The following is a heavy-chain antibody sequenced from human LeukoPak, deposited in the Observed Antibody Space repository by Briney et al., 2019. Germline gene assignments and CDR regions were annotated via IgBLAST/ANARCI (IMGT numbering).Heavy chain of an antibody. D-gene: IGHD3-22*01. J-gene: IGHJ4*02. Sequence: GASVKVSCKASGYTFTSYDINWVRQAPGQGLEWMGWMNTNTGNPTYAQGFTGRFVFSLDTSVSTAYLQISSLKTEDTAVYYCAVLSYDSSGYYYPFDYWGQGTLVTVSS. CDR2: MNTNTGNP. V-gene: IGHV7-4-1*02. CDR3: AVLSYDSSGYYYPFDY. CDR1: GYTFTSYD.